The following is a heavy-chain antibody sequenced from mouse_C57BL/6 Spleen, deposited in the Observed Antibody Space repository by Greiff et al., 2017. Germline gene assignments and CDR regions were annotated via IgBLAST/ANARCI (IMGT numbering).Heavy chain of an antibody. V-gene: IGHV1-19*01. CDR2: INPYNGGT. CDR1: GYTFTDYY. Sequence: EVQLQQSGPVLVKPGASVKMSCKASGYTFTDYYMNWVKQSHGKSLEWIGVINPYNGGTSYNQKFKGKATLTVDKSPSTAYMELNSPTSEDSAAYYCARSPYYYGSSARYFDVWGTETTVTVSS. D-gene: IGHD1-1*01. CDR3: ARSPYYYGSSARYFDV. J-gene: IGHJ1*03.